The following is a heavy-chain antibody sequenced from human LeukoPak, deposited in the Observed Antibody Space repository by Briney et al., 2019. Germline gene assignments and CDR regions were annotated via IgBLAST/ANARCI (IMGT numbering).Heavy chain of an antibody. J-gene: IGHJ3*02. D-gene: IGHD3-10*01. CDR2: IYYSGST. CDR3: ARGGGRGVIIGAFDI. CDR1: GGSISSYY. V-gene: IGHV4-59*01. Sequence: SETLSLTCTVSGGSISSYYWSWIRQPPGKGLEWSGYIYYSGSTNYNPSLKSRVTISVDTSKNQFSLKLSSVTAADTAVYYCARGGGRGVIIGAFDIWGQGTMVTVSS.